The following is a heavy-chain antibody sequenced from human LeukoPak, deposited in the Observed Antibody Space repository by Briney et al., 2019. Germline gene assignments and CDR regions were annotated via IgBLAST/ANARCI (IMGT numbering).Heavy chain of an antibody. CDR2: INPSGGST. CDR1: GYTFTSYY. Sequence: ASVKVSCKASGYTFTSYYMHWVRQAPGQGLEWMGIINPSGGSTSYAQKFQGRVTMTRDMSTSTVCMELSSLRSEDTAVYYCARGGEVYDWFDPWGQGTLVTVSS. CDR3: ARGGEVYDWFDP. J-gene: IGHJ5*02. D-gene: IGHD5/OR15-5a*01. V-gene: IGHV1-46*01.